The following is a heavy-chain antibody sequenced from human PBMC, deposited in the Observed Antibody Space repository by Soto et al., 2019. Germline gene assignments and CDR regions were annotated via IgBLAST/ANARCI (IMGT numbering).Heavy chain of an antibody. CDR2: IYSSGTT. V-gene: IGHV4-61*01. CDR1: GDSVSSDNYY. J-gene: IGHJ4*02. CDR3: ARDIRGYSRAFDY. D-gene: IGHD5-18*01. Sequence: SATRSITCTVSGDSVSSDNYYWTWIRQPPGKGLEWIGYIYSSGTTNYNPSLKSRVTISLDTSRNQFSLKLTSVTAADTAVYYCARDIRGYSRAFDYWGQGTLVTVSS.